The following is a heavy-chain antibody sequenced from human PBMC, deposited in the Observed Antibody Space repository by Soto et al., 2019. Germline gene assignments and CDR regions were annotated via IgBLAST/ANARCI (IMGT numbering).Heavy chain of an antibody. V-gene: IGHV1-69*13. D-gene: IGHD3-22*01. CDR1: GGTFSSYA. CDR3: ARGPNYYDSSGYYPAPFDY. CDR2: IIPIFGTA. J-gene: IGHJ4*02. Sequence: SVKVSCKASGGTFSSYAISWVRQAPGQGLEWMGGIIPIFGTANYAQKLQGRVTITADESTSTAYMELSSLRSEDTAVYYCARGPNYYDSSGYYPAPFDYWGQGTLVTVSS.